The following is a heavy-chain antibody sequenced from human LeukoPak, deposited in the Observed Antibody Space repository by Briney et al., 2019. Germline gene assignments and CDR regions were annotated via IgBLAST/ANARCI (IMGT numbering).Heavy chain of an antibody. Sequence: SETLSLTCTISGASISSSTYYWGWIRQPPGKGLEWIGTIYYSGRTYYNPSLKSRVSISADTSKKHFSLKLSSVTAADTAVYYCARARYYGSGSYYWFDPWGQGTLVTVSS. CDR2: IYYSGRT. CDR1: GASISSSTYY. V-gene: IGHV4-39*02. D-gene: IGHD3-10*01. CDR3: ARARYYGSGSYYWFDP. J-gene: IGHJ5*02.